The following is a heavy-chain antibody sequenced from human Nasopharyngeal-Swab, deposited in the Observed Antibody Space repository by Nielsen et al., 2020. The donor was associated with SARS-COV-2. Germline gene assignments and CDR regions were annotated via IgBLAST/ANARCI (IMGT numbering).Heavy chain of an antibody. CDR2: IYYSGST. V-gene: IGHV4-61*08. CDR1: GGSISSGGYS. Sequence: SETLSPTCAVSGGSISSGGYSWSWIRQPPGKGLEWIGYIYYSGSTYYNPSLKSRVTISVDTSKNQFSLKLSSVTAADTAVYYCARAKGYYDSSGYYYYYYMDVWGKGTTVTVSS. CDR3: ARAKGYYDSSGYYYYYYMDV. J-gene: IGHJ6*03. D-gene: IGHD3-22*01.